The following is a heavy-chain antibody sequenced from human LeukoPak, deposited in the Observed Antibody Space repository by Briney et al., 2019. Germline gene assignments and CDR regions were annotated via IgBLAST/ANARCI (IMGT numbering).Heavy chain of an antibody. CDR1: GGTFSSYA. CDR2: IIPIFGTA. J-gene: IGHJ4*02. Sequence: SVKVSCKASGGTFSSYAISWVRQAPGQGLEWMGGIIPIFGTANYAQKFQGRVTITTDESTSTAYMELSSLRSEDTAVYYCARVQLAPSPKMTTVPTGYFDYWGQGTLVTVSS. V-gene: IGHV1-69*05. CDR3: ARVQLAPSPKMTTVPTGYFDY. D-gene: IGHD4-11*01.